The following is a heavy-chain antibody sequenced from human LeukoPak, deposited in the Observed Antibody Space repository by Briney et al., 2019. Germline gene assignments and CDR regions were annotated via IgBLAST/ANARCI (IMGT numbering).Heavy chain of an antibody. CDR1: GFTFSSYA. Sequence: GGSLRLSCAASGFTFSSYAMSWVRQAPGKGLEWVSAISGSGGRAYYADSVKGRFTISRDNSKNTLYLQMNSLRAEDTAVYYCAKDRGYSGYDDTWGQGTLVTVSS. CDR3: AKDRGYSGYDDT. J-gene: IGHJ5*02. V-gene: IGHV3-23*01. CDR2: ISGSGGRA. D-gene: IGHD5-12*01.